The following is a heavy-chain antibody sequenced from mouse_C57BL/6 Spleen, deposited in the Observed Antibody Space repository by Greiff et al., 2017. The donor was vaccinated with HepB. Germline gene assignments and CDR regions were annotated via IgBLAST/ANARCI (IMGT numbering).Heavy chain of an antibody. CDR2: ISSGGSYT. CDR1: GFTFSSYG. V-gene: IGHV5-6*01. Sequence: EVQVVESGGDLVKPGGSLKLSCAASGFTFSSYGMSWVRQTPDKRLEWVATISSGGSYTYYPDSVKGRFTISRDNAKNTLYLQMSSLKSEDTAMYYCASGGLAMDYWGQGTSVTVSS. J-gene: IGHJ4*01. D-gene: IGHD3-3*01. CDR3: ASGGLAMDY.